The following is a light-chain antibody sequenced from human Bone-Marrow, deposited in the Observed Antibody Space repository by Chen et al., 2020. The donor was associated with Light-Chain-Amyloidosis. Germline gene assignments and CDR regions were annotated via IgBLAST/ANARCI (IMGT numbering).Light chain of an antibody. CDR3: SLYTIPNTHV. V-gene: IGLV2-14*01. J-gene: IGLJ1*01. Sequence: QSALTQPASVSGSPGQSITISCTGTSSDVGGDNHVSWYQQHPDKAPKLMIYKISNRPSWVPDRFCGYKSDNTASLTNSGLQTEDEADYFCSLYTIPNTHVFGSGTRVTVL. CDR2: KIS. CDR1: SSDVGGDNH.